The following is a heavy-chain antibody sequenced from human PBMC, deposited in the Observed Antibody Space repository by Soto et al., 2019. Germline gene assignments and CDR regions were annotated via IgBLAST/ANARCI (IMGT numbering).Heavy chain of an antibody. CDR2: VYYSGSV. CDR1: GDSIRPYY. J-gene: IGHJ4*02. Sequence: SETLSLTCTVFGDSIRPYYWTWIRQPPGKGLEWIGYVYYSGSVNYKSSLKSRATMSVDTSKNQFSLRLNPVTAADTAVYYCARVTYDSFTAYSYYFDYWGQGTLVTVSS. V-gene: IGHV4-59*01. D-gene: IGHD3-9*01. CDR3: ARVTYDSFTAYSYYFDY.